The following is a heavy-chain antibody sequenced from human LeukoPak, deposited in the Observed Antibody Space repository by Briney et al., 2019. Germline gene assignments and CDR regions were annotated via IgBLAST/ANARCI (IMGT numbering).Heavy chain of an antibody. Sequence: GGSLRLSCAASGFSFSSFAMSWVRQAPGKGLEWVSAIGVSGTTYYADSVKGRFTISRDSSKNTVYLQMNGVRDEDTAVYYCARWGATGYFDYWGQGTLVTVSS. J-gene: IGHJ4*02. CDR2: IGVSGTT. V-gene: IGHV3-23*01. CDR1: GFSFSSFA. D-gene: IGHD1-14*01. CDR3: ARWGATGYFDY.